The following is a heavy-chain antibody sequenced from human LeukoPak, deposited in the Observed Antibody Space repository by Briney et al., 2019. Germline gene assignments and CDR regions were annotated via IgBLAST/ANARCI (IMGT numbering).Heavy chain of an antibody. V-gene: IGHV3-7*05. D-gene: IGHD6-19*01. CDR2: IKPDGSEK. CDR3: ARGRVAVAGSYEY. Sequence: GGSLRLSCTASGITSGSYWMTWVRQAPGKGLECVANIKPDGSEKYYVDSVEGRFTISRDNAKNSLFLEMNSLRAEDTAVYYCARGRVAVAGSYEYWGQGTLVSVPS. J-gene: IGHJ4*02. CDR1: GITSGSYW.